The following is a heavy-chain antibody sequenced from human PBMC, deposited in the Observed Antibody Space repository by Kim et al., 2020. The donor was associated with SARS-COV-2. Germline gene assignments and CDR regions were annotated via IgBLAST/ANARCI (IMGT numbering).Heavy chain of an antibody. J-gene: IGHJ6*02. Sequence: VKGRFTISREDSKNTLYLQMNSLKTEGTAVYYCTTGGSGWNYYYYYGMDVWGQGTTVTVSS. CDR3: TTGGSGWNYYYYYGMDV. D-gene: IGHD6-19*01. V-gene: IGHV3-15*01.